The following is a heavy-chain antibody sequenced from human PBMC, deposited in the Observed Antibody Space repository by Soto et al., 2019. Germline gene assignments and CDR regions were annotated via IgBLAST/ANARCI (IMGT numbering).Heavy chain of an antibody. Sequence: QVQLVQSGAEVKKPGASVKVSCKASGYTFTSYGISWVRQAPGQGLEWMGGISAYNGNTNYAQKLQGRVTMTTDTSTSTAYMELRSLRSDDTAVYYCASTPYYGSGSYSQYYYYGMDVWGQGTTVTVSS. CDR3: ASTPYYGSGSYSQYYYYGMDV. CDR2: ISAYNGNT. J-gene: IGHJ6*02. V-gene: IGHV1-18*01. D-gene: IGHD3-10*01. CDR1: GYTFTSYG.